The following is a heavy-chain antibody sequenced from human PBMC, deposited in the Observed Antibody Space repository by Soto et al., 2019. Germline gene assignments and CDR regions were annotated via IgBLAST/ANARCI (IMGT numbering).Heavy chain of an antibody. Sequence: EVQLVETGGGLIQPGGSLRLSCAASGITVSTNYMSWVRQAPGKGLEWVSVIYSDGKTFYADSVKGRFTISRDNSQDPVSRQMDRLRAGDAAGYYCGGEGGGGYYDSSGYMGVWGQGTLVTVSS. D-gene: IGHD3-22*01. CDR1: GITVSTNY. J-gene: IGHJ4*02. V-gene: IGHV3-53*02. CDR3: GGEGGGGYYDSSGYMGV. CDR2: IYSDGKT.